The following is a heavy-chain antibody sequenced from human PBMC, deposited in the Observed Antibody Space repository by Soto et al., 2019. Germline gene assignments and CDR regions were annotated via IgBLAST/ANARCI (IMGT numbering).Heavy chain of an antibody. CDR3: AKTAHYADTTGYHPFDS. Sequence: GGSLRLSCAASGFTFSSYAMHWGRQAPGKGLEWVSLISFDGNNIFFSDSLKGRFTISRDDSKNTMYLQMTSLSAEDTAVYYSAKTAHYADTTGYHPFDSWGQGTLVTVSS. CDR2: ISFDGNNI. J-gene: IGHJ4*02. V-gene: IGHV3-30*18. CDR1: GFTFSSYA. D-gene: IGHD3-22*01.